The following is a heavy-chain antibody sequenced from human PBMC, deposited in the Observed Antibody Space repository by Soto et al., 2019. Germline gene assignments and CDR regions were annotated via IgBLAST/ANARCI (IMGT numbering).Heavy chain of an antibody. CDR2: VFSSVSA. J-gene: IGHJ6*02. Sequence: PSETLSLTCIVSGVSVTSYTWSWVRQPANKGLEWIGRVFSSVSATYSPSLKSRVTMSVDTSKNQFSLKLRSVIVADTAVYHCARFVRSCSGTTCYTRADVWGQGTTVTVSS. CDR1: GVSVTSYT. CDR3: ARFVRSCSGTTCYTRADV. V-gene: IGHV4-4*07. D-gene: IGHD2-2*02.